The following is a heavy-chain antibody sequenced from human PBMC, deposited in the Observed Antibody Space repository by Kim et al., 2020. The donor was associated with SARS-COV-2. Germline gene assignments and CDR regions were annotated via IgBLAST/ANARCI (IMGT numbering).Heavy chain of an antibody. J-gene: IGHJ4*02. CDR1: GYTFSDYH. Sequence: ASVKVSCKASGYTFSDYHIHWVRQAPGQGLEWMVWINCKTGGTEYAPTFQGRVTVTRDTSISTGYMDLSGLMSDDTAVYYCATWIRVPAGRVPYWGQGTLVTVSS. CDR2: INCKTGGT. D-gene: IGHD2-2*03. CDR3: ATWIRVPAGRVPY. V-gene: IGHV1-2*02.